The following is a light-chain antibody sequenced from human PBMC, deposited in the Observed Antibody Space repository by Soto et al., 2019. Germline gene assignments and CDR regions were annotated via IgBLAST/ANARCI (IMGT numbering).Light chain of an antibody. J-gene: IGKJ4*01. Sequence: DIQMTQSPSSLSASVGDRITITCRASQSISSYLNWYQQKPGKAPKLLIYAASSLQSGVPSRFSGSGSGTDFTLTISSLQPEDSAVYYCQQYNNWPLTFGGGTKVDIK. V-gene: IGKV1-39*01. CDR1: QSISSY. CDR2: AAS. CDR3: QQYNNWPLT.